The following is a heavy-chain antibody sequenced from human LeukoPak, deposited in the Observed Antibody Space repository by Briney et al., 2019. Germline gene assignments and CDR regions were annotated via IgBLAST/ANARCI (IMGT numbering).Heavy chain of an antibody. J-gene: IGHJ4*02. Sequence: PSETLSLTCIVSGGSINSSNYYWGWIRQPPGKGLQWIGTISYSGSPYYNPSLNGRVTMAVDMSNNQVSLRLTSVTAADTTVYYCARIFPELILWSGIDGYFDHWGQGTLVTVSS. CDR2: ISYSGSP. CDR1: GGSINSSNYY. V-gene: IGHV4-39*01. CDR3: ARIFPELILWSGIDGYFDH. D-gene: IGHD3-10*01.